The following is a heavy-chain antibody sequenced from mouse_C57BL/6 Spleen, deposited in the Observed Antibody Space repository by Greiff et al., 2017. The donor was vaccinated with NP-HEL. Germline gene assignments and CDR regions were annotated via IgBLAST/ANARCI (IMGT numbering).Heavy chain of an antibody. CDR2: INPSTGGT. CDR1: GYSFTGFY. D-gene: IGHD4-1*02. CDR3: ARSSTGLDY. J-gene: IGHJ2*01. Sequence: VQLQQSGPELVKPGASVKISCKASGYSFTGFYMNWVKQSPEKSLEWIGEINPSTGGTTYNQKFKAKATLTVDKSSSTAYMQLKSLTSEDSAVYYCARSSTGLDYWGQGTTLTVS. V-gene: IGHV1-42*01.